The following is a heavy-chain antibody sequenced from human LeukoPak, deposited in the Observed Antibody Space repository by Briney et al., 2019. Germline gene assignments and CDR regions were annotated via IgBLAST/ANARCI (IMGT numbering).Heavy chain of an antibody. CDR2: MTYDGSRI. CDR1: GFTFSSFA. J-gene: IGHJ4*02. D-gene: IGHD6-19*01. Sequence: PGTSLRLSCAASGFTFSSFAMHWVRQPPGKGLEWVALMTYDGSRINYADSVKGRFTISRDNSKNTLYLQMNSLRAEDTAVYYCARGLRIAVAGNIDYWGQGTLVTVSS. CDR3: ARGLRIAVAGNIDY. V-gene: IGHV3-30*04.